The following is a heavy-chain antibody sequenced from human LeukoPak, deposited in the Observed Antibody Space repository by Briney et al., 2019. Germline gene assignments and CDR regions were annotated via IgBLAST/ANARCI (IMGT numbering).Heavy chain of an antibody. CDR3: ARDRSGIYDAFDI. CDR2: ISKDESNK. J-gene: IGHJ3*02. V-gene: IGHV3-30*03. D-gene: IGHD1-14*01. CDR1: GSTFSSYA. Sequence: GGSLRLSCADSGSTFSSYAMSWVRQAPGKGLEWVAVISKDESNKDYADSVKGRFIISRDNSKNTLYLQMNSLRAEDTAVYYCARDRSGIYDAFDIWGQGTMVTVSS.